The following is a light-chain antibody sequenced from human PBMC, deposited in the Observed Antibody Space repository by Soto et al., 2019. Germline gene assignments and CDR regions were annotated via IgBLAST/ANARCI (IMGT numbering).Light chain of an antibody. CDR3: QKYYSTPWT. V-gene: IGKV4-1*01. Sequence: DIVMTQSPDSLAVSLGERATINCKSSQSVLYNSNNRNYLAWYQQKPGQPPKLLIYWASARESGVPDRFSGSGSGTDFTLTISSLQTEDVAVYYCQKYYSTPWTFGQGTKVEIK. CDR2: WAS. J-gene: IGKJ1*01. CDR1: QSVLYNSNNRNY.